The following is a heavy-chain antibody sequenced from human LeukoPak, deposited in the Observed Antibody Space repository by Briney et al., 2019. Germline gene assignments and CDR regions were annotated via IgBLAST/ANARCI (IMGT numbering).Heavy chain of an antibody. CDR3: ARDQASSSSSPY. V-gene: IGHV3-23*01. CDR2: ISGSGGST. CDR1: GFTFSSYA. D-gene: IGHD2-2*01. J-gene: IGHJ4*02. Sequence: GGSLRLSCAASGFTFSSYAMSWVRQAPGKGLEWVSAISGSGGSTYYADAVKGRFTISRDNSKNTVNLQMNSLRAEDTAVYYCARDQASSSSSPYWGQGTLVTVSS.